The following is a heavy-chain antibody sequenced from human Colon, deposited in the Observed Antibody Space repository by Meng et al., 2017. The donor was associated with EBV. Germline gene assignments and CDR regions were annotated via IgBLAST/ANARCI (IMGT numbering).Heavy chain of an antibody. V-gene: IGHV4-39*07. CDR1: GDSISTNGYY. CDR3: ARERGGVSRDFDS. CDR2: IFYSGNT. J-gene: IGHJ4*02. D-gene: IGHD3-16*01. Sequence: QLHLQDSGPGLLKPSXXLSPIASVSGDSISTNGYYWGWIRQSPGKGLEWIGGIFYSGNTYFNPSLKNRVTISVDTSKNQFSLKLSSVTAADTAIYYCARERGGVSRDFDSWGQGALGTVSS.